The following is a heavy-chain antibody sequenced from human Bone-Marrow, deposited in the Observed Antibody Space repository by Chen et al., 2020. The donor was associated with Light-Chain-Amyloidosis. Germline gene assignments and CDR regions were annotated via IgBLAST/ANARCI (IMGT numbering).Heavy chain of an antibody. Sequence: EIQLVESGGGLVQPSRSLRLSCAASGFTFGDYAMHWVRLAPGRGLEWVSGINWNGCSTGYADSVKGRFTISRDNAKNSLYLQMNSLRAEDTALYYCARGRSLAALRLYYYYMDVWGKGTTVTVSS. J-gene: IGHJ6*03. CDR3: ARGRSLAALRLYYYYMDV. CDR2: INWNGCST. V-gene: IGHV3-9*01. CDR1: GFTFGDYA. D-gene: IGHD6-13*01.